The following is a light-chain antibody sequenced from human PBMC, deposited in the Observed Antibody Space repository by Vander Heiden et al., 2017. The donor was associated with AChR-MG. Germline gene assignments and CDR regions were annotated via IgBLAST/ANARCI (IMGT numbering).Light chain of an antibody. CDR1: QSVSSN. CDR2: GAS. CDR3: QQHKNWPPFT. J-gene: IGKJ3*01. V-gene: IGKV3D-15*01. Sequence: EIVMTQSPATLSVSPGERATLSCRASQSVSSNLAWYQQKPGQAPRLLIYGASIRATGIPARFSGSGYGTEFTLTISSRQSEDFAVYYCQQHKNWPPFTFGHGTKVDIK.